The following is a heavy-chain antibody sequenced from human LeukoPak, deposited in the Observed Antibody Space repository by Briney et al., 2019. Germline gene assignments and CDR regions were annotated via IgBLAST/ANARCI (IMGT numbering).Heavy chain of an antibody. V-gene: IGHV4-30-4*01. CDR3: ARYFRGGVVTHYYYYYGMDV. J-gene: IGHJ6*02. CDR2: IYYSGST. Sequence: SQTLPLTCTVSGGSISSGDYYWSWIRQPPGKGLEWIGYIYYSGSTYYNPSLKSRVTISVDTSKNQFSLKLSSVTAADTAVYYCARYFRGGVVTHYYYYYGMDVWGQGTTVTVSS. D-gene: IGHD3-3*01. CDR1: GGSISSGDYY.